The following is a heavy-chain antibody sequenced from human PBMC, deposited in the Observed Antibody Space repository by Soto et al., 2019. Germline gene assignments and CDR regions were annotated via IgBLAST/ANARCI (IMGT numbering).Heavy chain of an antibody. CDR1: GFTFSDYY. CDR3: AKDAGQSDWYFDL. CDR2: ISSTSSYT. D-gene: IGHD6-19*01. Sequence: GSLRLSCAASGFTFSDYYMNWIRQAPGKGLEWISYISSTSSYTNYADSVKGRFTVSGDNAKHTVYLHMNSLRAEDTAVYFCAKDAGQSDWYFDLWGRGTLVTVSS. J-gene: IGHJ2*01. V-gene: IGHV3-11*06.